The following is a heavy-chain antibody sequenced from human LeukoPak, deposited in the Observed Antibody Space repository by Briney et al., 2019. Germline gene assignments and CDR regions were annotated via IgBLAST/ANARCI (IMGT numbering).Heavy chain of an antibody. V-gene: IGHV3-66*01. CDR1: GFTVSSNY. D-gene: IGHD6-13*01. CDR2: IYSGGST. J-gene: IGHJ4*02. Sequence: AGGSLRLSCAASGFTVSSNYMSWVRQAPGKGLEWVSVIYSGGSTYYADSVKGRFTISRDNSKNTLYLQMNSLRVEDTAVYYCARDNGVAAAEDYWGQGTLVTVSS. CDR3: ARDNGVAAAEDY.